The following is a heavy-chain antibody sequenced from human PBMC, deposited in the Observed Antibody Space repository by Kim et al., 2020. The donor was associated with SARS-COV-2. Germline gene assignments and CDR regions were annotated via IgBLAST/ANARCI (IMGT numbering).Heavy chain of an antibody. J-gene: IGHJ4*02. Sequence: SETLSLTCTVSGGSISSSSYYWGWIRQPPGQGLEWIGSIYYSGSTYYNPSLKSRVTISVDTSKNQFSLKLSSVTAADTAVYYCARSRMYYDSTGYYYAYCFDYWGQGTLVTVSS. CDR2: IYYSGST. CDR1: GGSISSSSYY. D-gene: IGHD3-22*01. CDR3: ARSRMYYDSTGYYYAYCFDY. V-gene: IGHV4-39*01.